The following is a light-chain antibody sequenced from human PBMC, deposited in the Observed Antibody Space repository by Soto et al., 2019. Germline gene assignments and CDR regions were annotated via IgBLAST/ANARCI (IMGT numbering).Light chain of an antibody. CDR1: SSDVGSYNR. CDR3: SLYTTSSTFV. J-gene: IGLJ1*01. CDR2: EVS. Sequence: QSALTQPPSVSGSPGQSVTISCTGTSSDVGSYNRVSWYQQPPGTAPKLMIYEVSNRPSGVSDRFSGSKSGNTASLTISGLQAEDEADYYCSLYTTSSTFVFGTGTKLTVL. V-gene: IGLV2-18*01.